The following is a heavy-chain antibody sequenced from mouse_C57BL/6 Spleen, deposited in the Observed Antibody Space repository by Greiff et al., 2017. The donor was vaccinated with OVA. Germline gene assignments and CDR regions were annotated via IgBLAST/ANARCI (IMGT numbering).Heavy chain of an antibody. CDR2: IDPSDSYT. CDR3: ARGTVVAPYFDY. CDR1: GYTFTSYW. D-gene: IGHD1-1*01. Sequence: QVQLQQPGAELVKPGASVKLSCKASGYTFTSYWMQWVKQRPGQGLEWIGEIDPSDSYTNYNQKFKGKATLTVDTSSSTAYMQLSSLTSEDSAVYYCARGTVVAPYFDYWGQGTTLTVSA. V-gene: IGHV1-50*01. J-gene: IGHJ2*01.